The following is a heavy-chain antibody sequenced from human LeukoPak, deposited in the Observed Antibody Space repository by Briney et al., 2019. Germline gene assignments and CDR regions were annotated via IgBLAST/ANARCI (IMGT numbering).Heavy chain of an antibody. CDR3: ARRWNYGRNYYIDV. V-gene: IGHV4-34*01. J-gene: IGHJ6*03. CDR2: INDSGTI. D-gene: IGHD1-7*01. Sequence: PSETLSLTCAVYGGSFSNYYWSWIRQSPGKGLEWIGEINDSGTINYNPSLMSRVTISVDKSKNQFSLKSSSVTAADTAVYYCARRWNYGRNYYIDVWGKGATVSVSS. CDR1: GGSFSNYY.